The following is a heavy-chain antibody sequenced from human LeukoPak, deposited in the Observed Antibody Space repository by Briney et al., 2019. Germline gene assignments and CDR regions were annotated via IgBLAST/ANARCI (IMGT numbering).Heavy chain of an antibody. J-gene: IGHJ4*02. CDR2: IWYDGSNK. V-gene: IGHV3-33*01. CDR1: GFTFSSYG. D-gene: IGHD3-10*01. Sequence: GRSLRLSCAASGFTFSSYGMHWVRQAPGKGLEWVAVIWYDGSNKYYADSVKGRFTISRDNSKNTLYLQMNSLRAEDTAVYYCARGTYYYGSGSYYSGYYFDYWGQGTLVTVSS. CDR3: ARGTYYYGSGSYYSGYYFDY.